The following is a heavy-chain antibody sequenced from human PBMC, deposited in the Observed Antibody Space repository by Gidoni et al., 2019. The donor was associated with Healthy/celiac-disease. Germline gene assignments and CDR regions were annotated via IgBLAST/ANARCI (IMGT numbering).Heavy chain of an antibody. CDR3: ARGRRAPRVRGAFDI. Sequence: SRVTISVDTSKNQFSLKLSSVTAADTAVYYCARGRRAPRVRGAFDIWGQGTMVTVSS. V-gene: IGHV4-34*01. J-gene: IGHJ3*02.